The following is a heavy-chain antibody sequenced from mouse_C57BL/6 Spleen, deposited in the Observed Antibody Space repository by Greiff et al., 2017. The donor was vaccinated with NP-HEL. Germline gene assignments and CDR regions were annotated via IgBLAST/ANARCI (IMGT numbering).Heavy chain of an antibody. Sequence: EVKLVESGPGLVKPSQSLSLTCSVTGYSITSGYYWNWIRQFPGNKLEWMGYISYDGSNNYNPSLKNRISITRDTSKNQFFLKLNSVTTEDTATYYCASLGTYYDYALMDYWGQGTSVTVSS. J-gene: IGHJ4*01. CDR1: GYSITSGYY. CDR3: ASLGTYYDYALMDY. CDR2: ISYDGSN. D-gene: IGHD2-4*01. V-gene: IGHV3-6*01.